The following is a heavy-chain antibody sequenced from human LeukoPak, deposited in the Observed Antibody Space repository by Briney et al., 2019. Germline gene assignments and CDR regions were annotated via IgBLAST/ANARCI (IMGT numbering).Heavy chain of an antibody. D-gene: IGHD2-15*01. CDR2: ISGSGGST. J-gene: IGHJ4*02. CDR3: AKDRAVVVAAMIDY. CDR1: GFTFSSYA. Sequence: GGSLRLSCAASGFTFSSYAMSWVRQAPGKGLEWVSAISGSGGSTYYADSVKGRFTISRDNSKNTLYLQMNSLRAEGTAVYYCAKDRAVVVAAMIDYWGQGTLVTVSS. V-gene: IGHV3-23*01.